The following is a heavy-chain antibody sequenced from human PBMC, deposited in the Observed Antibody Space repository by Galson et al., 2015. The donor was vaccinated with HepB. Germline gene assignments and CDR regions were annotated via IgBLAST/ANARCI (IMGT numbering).Heavy chain of an antibody. CDR3: TRMGDFSGYSSK. Sequence: SLRLSCAASGFIFSGSAIHWVRQASGKGPEWVGRIRSKGNDYATSYVESLKGRFTISRDDSRNMAYLHVKSLKTEDTAVYYCTRMGDFSGYSSKWGQGTLVTVSS. CDR2: IRSKGNDYAT. CDR1: GFIFSGSA. J-gene: IGHJ4*02. D-gene: IGHD5-12*01. V-gene: IGHV3-73*01.